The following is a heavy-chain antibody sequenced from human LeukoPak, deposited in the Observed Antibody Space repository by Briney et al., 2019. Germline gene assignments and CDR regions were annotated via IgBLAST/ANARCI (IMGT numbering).Heavy chain of an antibody. CDR2: INHSGST. CDR1: GGSFSGYY. Sequence: SETLSLTCAVYGGSFSGYYWSWIRQPPGKGLEWIGEINHSGSTNYNPSLKSRVTISVDTSKNQFSLQLNSVTPEDTAVYYCARELHSSSRVSLDYWGQGTLVTVSS. V-gene: IGHV4-34*01. J-gene: IGHJ4*02. CDR3: ARELHSSSRVSLDY. D-gene: IGHD6-6*01.